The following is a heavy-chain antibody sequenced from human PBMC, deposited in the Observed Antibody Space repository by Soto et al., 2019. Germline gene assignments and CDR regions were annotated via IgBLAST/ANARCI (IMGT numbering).Heavy chain of an antibody. D-gene: IGHD4-17*01. V-gene: IGHV1-8*01. CDR1: GYTFTSYD. CDR2: MNPNSGNT. CDR3: ARGVWERSHGVTNLDY. J-gene: IGHJ4*02. Sequence: GASVKVSCKASGYTFTSYDINWVRQATGQGLEWMGWMNPNSGNTGYAQKFQGRVTMTRNTSISTAYMELSSLRSEDTAVYYCARGVWERSHGVTNLDYWGLGTLVTVSS.